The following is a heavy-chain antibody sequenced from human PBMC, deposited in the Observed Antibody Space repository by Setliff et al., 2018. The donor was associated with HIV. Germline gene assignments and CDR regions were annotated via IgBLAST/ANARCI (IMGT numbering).Heavy chain of an antibody. CDR2: INHSGKT. V-gene: IGHV4-34*01. J-gene: IGHJ5*02. D-gene: IGHD3-3*01. CDR1: GGSFSGFY. Sequence: SETLSLTCAVYGGSFSGFYWSWIRQAPGKGPEWIGEINHSGKTNYNPSLKSRITLSVDTSENQFALKLASVTAADTAVYYCARGFTIFGVGFSADPTGNWFDPWGQGTLVTVSS. CDR3: ARGFTIFGVGFSADPTGNWFDP.